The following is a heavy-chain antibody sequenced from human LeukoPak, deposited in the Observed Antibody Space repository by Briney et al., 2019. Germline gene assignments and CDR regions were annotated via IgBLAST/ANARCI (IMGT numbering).Heavy chain of an antibody. V-gene: IGHV3-30*18. J-gene: IGHJ4*02. Sequence: GRSLRLSCAASGFTFSSYGMPWVHQAPGKGLEWVAVISYDGSDKYYADSVKGRFTISRDNSKNTLYLQMNSLRAEDTAVYYCAKDPTAHSSGWYLYWGQGTLVTVSS. D-gene: IGHD6-19*01. CDR3: AKDPTAHSSGWYLY. CDR1: GFTFSSYG. CDR2: ISYDGSDK.